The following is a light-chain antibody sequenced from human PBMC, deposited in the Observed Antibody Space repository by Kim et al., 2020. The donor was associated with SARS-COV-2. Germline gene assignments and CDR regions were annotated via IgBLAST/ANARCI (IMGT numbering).Light chain of an antibody. CDR3: QKYNSAPWT. CDR2: AAS. Sequence: ASVGDRVTNTCLASQDIANSLAWDQQKPGKVPKVLIYAASTLQSWVPSRFSGSGSGTEFTLTIGSLQTEDGATYYCQKYNSAPWTFGPGTKVDIK. V-gene: IGKV1-27*01. CDR1: QDIANS. J-gene: IGKJ1*01.